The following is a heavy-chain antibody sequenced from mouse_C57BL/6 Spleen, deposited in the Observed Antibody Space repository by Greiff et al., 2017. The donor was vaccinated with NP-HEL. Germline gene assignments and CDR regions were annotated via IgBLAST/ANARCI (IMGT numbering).Heavy chain of an antibody. Sequence: VQLQQPGAELVRPGSSVKLSCKASGYTFTSYWMDWVKQRPGQGLEWIGNIYPSDSETHYNQKFKDKATLTVDKSSSTAYMQLSSLTSEDSAVYYSARSLYSNYEAWFAYWGQGTLVTVSA. V-gene: IGHV1-61*01. CDR1: GYTFTSYW. D-gene: IGHD2-5*01. CDR2: IYPSDSET. CDR3: ARSLYSNYEAWFAY. J-gene: IGHJ3*01.